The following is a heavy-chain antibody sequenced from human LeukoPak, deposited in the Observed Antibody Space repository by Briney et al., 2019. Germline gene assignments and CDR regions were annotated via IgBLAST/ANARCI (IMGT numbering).Heavy chain of an antibody. CDR1: GDSISSYY. D-gene: IGHD4-17*01. V-gene: IGHV4-59*01. CDR2: IYYSGST. J-gene: IGHJ6*03. CDR3: ARVSVTNYYYYYMDV. Sequence: SETLSLTCTVSGDSISSYYWSWIRQPPGKGLEWIGYIYYSGSTNYNPSLKSRVTISVDTSKNQFSLKLSSVTAADTAVYYCARVSVTNYYYYYMDVWGKGTTVTVSS.